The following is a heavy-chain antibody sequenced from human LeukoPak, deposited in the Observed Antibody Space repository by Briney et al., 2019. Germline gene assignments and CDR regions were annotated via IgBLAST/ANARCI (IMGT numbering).Heavy chain of an antibody. CDR2: IYYSGST. CDR1: GGSISSGDHY. CDR3: ARAPVGRRTNFDY. V-gene: IGHV4-61*08. Sequence: PSETLSLTCTVSGGSISSGDHYWSWIRQPPGKGLEWIGYIYYSGSTNYNPSLKSRVTISVDTSKNQFSLKLSSVTAADTAVYYCARAPVGRRTNFDYWGQGTLVTVSS. J-gene: IGHJ4*02. D-gene: IGHD1-26*01.